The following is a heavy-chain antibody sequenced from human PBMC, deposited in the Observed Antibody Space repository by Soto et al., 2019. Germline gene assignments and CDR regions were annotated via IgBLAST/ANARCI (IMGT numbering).Heavy chain of an antibody. CDR1: GYTFTSYG. CDR2: ISAYNGNT. V-gene: IGHV1-18*01. CDR3: ARNDYYYDSSGYYYDY. J-gene: IGHJ4*02. Sequence: QVQLVQSGAEVKKPGASVKVSCKASGYTFTSYGISWVRQAPGQGLEWMGWISAYNGNTNYARKLQGRATMTTDTSTSTAYMELRSLRSDDTAVYYCARNDYYYDSSGYYYDYWGQGTLVTVSS. D-gene: IGHD3-22*01.